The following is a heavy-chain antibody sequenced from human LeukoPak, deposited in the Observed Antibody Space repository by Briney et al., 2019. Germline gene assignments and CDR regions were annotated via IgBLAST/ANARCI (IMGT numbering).Heavy chain of an antibody. J-gene: IGHJ4*02. Sequence: PGGTLRLSCAASALTFSSYAMACVCQGPGKGLEWVSSMSSGSKYIYYADSERGRFTITRANTKNSLYLLMNSVRAEDTTVYYCRRDRTTGASRVFVVQWGQGTLVTVSS. D-gene: IGHD3-3*01. CDR1: ALTFSSYA. V-gene: IGHV3-21*01. CDR3: RRDRTTGASRVFVVQ. CDR2: MSSGSKYI.